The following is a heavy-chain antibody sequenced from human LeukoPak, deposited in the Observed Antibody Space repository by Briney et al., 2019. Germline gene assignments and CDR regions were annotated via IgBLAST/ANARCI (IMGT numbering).Heavy chain of an antibody. CDR3: TRDRSRAEDD. J-gene: IGHJ4*02. CDR2: INKGGSDK. V-gene: IGHV3-7*01. CDR1: GFTFSGHW. D-gene: IGHD1-14*01. Sequence: GGSLRLSCAASGFTFSGHWMSWVRQAPGKGLEWVANINKGGSDKYYVDSVKGRFTISRDNANNLLYLQMNSLRGEDTAVYYCTRDRSRAEDDWGQGTLVTVSS.